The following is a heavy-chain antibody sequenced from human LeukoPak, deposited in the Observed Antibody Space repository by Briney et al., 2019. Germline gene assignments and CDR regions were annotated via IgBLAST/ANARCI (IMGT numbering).Heavy chain of an antibody. D-gene: IGHD3-22*01. J-gene: IGHJ3*02. CDR2: ISAYNGNT. CDR3: ARETRHYYDSSGYSDAFDI. CDR1: GYTFTNYG. Sequence: GASVKVSCKASGYTFTNYGISWVRQAPGQGLEWMGWISAYNGNTNYAQKLQGRVTMTTDTSTRTAYMELRSLRSDDTAVYYCARETRHYYDSSGYSDAFDIWGQGTMVTVSS. V-gene: IGHV1-18*01.